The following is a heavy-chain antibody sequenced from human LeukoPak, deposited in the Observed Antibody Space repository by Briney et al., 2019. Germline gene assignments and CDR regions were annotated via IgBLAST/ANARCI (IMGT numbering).Heavy chain of an antibody. CDR3: ARDVAEASTNWFDP. CDR1: GGSISSGGYY. Sequence: SETLSLTCTVSGGSISSGGYYWSWIRQHPGKGLEWIGYIYYSGSTYYNPSLKSRVTISVDTSKNQFSLKLSSVTAADTAVYYCARDVAEASTNWFDPWGQGTLVTVSS. J-gene: IGHJ5*02. V-gene: IGHV4-31*03. CDR2: IYYSGST. D-gene: IGHD2/OR15-2a*01.